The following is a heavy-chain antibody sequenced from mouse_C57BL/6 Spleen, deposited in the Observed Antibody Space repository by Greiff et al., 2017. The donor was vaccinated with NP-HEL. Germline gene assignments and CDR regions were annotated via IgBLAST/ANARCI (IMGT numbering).Heavy chain of an antibody. CDR3: TTYPPPIYDGYSFAY. V-gene: IGHV14-4*01. Sequence: VQLQQSGAELVRPGASVKLSCTASGFNIKDDYMHWVKQRPEQGLEWIGWIDPENGDTEYASKFQGKATITADTSSNTAYLQLSSLTSEDTAVYYCTTYPPPIYDGYSFAYWGQGTLVTVSA. D-gene: IGHD2-3*01. CDR1: GFNIKDDY. CDR2: IDPENGDT. J-gene: IGHJ3*01.